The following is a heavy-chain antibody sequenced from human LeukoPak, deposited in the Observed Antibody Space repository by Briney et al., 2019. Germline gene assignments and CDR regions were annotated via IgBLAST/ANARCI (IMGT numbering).Heavy chain of an antibody. CDR3: AELGITMIGGV. V-gene: IGHV3-7*01. J-gene: IGHJ6*04. CDR1: GFIFNNYW. D-gene: IGHD3-10*02. Sequence: GGSLRLSCAASGFIFNNYWMTWVRQAPGKGLEWVANIKQDGSVKYYVDSVKGRFTISRDNAKNSLYLQMNSLRAEDTAVYYCAELGITMIGGVWGKGTTVTISS. CDR2: IKQDGSVK.